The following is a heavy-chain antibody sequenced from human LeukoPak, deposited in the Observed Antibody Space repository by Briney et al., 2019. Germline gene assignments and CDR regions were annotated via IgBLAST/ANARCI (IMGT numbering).Heavy chain of an antibody. CDR3: ARDHWTGSSWYVAGYYYYMDV. D-gene: IGHD6-13*01. Sequence: ASVKVSCKASGYTFTDYALHWVRQAPGQSLEWMGWITTGRGDTQYSQAFQRRITITRDKSASTVSMDLSALRSEDTAVYYCARDHWTGSSWYVAGYYYYMDVWGKGTTVTVSS. CDR1: GYTFTDYA. V-gene: IGHV1-3*03. J-gene: IGHJ6*03. CDR2: ITTGRGDT.